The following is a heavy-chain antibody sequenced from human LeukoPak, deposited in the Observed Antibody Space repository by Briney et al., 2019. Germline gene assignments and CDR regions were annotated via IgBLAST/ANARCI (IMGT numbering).Heavy chain of an antibody. D-gene: IGHD2-15*01. CDR2: ISSSSSYI. Sequence: GGSLRFSCAASGFTLSSYSMNWVRQAPGKGLEWVSSISSSSSYIYYADSVKGRFTISRDNAKHSLYLQMNSLRAEDTAVYYCTRSRSVVKVSFHYWGQGTLVAVSS. V-gene: IGHV3-21*01. CDR3: TRSRSVVKVSFHY. J-gene: IGHJ4*02. CDR1: GFTLSSYS.